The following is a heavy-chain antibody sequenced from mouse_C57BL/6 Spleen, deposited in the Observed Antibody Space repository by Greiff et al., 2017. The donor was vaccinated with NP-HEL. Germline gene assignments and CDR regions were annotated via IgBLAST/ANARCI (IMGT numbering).Heavy chain of an antibody. D-gene: IGHD2-4*01. CDR2: INYDGSST. CDR1: GFTFSDYY. CDR3: ARIYYDWPFDY. Sequence: EVKLMESEGGLVQPGSSMKLSCTASGFTFSDYYMAWVRQVPEKGLEWVANINYDGSSTYYLDSLKSRFIISRDNAKNILYLQMSSLKSEDTATYYCARIYYDWPFDYWGQGTTLTVSS. J-gene: IGHJ2*01. V-gene: IGHV5-16*01.